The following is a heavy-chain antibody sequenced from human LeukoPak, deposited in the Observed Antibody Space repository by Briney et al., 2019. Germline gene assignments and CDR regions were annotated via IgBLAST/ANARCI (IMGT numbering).Heavy chain of an antibody. CDR1: GFTFSTYS. Sequence: GGSLRLSCAASGFTFSTYSMNWVRQAPGKGLEWLPYISSSSSTVYYADSVKGRFTISRDNAKNSLYLQMNSLRAEDTAVYYCARGSTYYDSSGQVPFDYWGQGTLVTVSS. CDR3: ARGSTYYDSSGQVPFDY. CDR2: ISSSSSTV. V-gene: IGHV3-48*01. J-gene: IGHJ4*02. D-gene: IGHD3-22*01.